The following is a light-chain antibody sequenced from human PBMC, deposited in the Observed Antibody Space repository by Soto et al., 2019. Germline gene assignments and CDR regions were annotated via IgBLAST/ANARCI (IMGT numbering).Light chain of an antibody. CDR2: GNS. J-gene: IGLJ3*02. Sequence: QSVLTQPPSVSGAPGQRVTISCTGSSSNIGAGYDVHWYQQLPGTAPKLLISGNSNRPSGVPDRFSGSKSCTSASLAITGLQAEDGADYYCQSYDSSLSGWVFGGGTKLTVL. CDR3: QSYDSSLSGWV. V-gene: IGLV1-40*01. CDR1: SSNIGAGYD.